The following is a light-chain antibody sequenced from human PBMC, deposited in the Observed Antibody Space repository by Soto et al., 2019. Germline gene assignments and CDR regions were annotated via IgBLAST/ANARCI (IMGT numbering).Light chain of an antibody. CDR1: QSVGDY. CDR2: DAS. V-gene: IGKV3-11*01. CDR3: QHYGTSLT. J-gene: IGKJ4*01. Sequence: EIVLRQSPATLSLSPGERATLSCRASQSVGDYLAWYQQKPGQAPRLLIYDASNRATGIPARFSGSGSGTNFTLTISRLQPEDFAVYYCQHYGTSLTFGGGTKVDIK.